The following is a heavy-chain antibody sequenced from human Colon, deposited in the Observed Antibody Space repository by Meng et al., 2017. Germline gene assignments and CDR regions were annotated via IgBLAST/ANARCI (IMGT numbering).Heavy chain of an antibody. J-gene: IGHJ4*02. CDR1: GGSVSNASYY. V-gene: IGHV4-61*01. Sequence: QVQLQEPGLGLVRTPVTLSCTCHVSGGSVSNASYYWSWIRQHPGKGLEWIGLIHYSGSRNYTPSLKSRVTMSVDTSKNQVSLRLTSVTAADTAVYYCARFYGSGTFEVHDYWGQGTLVTVAS. D-gene: IGHD3-10*01. CDR3: ARFYGSGTFEVHDY. CDR2: IHYSGSR.